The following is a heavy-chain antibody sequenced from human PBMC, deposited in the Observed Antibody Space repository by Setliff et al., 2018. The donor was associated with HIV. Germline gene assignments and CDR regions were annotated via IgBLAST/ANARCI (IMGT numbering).Heavy chain of an antibody. CDR2: IYTSGST. Sequence: SETLSLTCTVSGGSISSGTYYWGWIRQPAGKGLEWIGRIYTSGSTNYNPSLKTRVTLSVDTSKNQFSLRLSSVTAADTAVYFCARVRRDGNSFDDWGQGTLVTVSS. CDR3: ARVRRDGNSFDD. CDR1: GGSISSGTYY. V-gene: IGHV4-61*02. J-gene: IGHJ5*02.